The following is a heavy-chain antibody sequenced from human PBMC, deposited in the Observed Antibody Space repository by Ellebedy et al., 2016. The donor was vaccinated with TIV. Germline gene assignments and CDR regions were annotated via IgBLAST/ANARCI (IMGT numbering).Heavy chain of an antibody. J-gene: IGHJ5*02. D-gene: IGHD2-21*02. V-gene: IGHV5-51*01. CDR3: ARGDYYEDPNWFDP. CDR1: GYMFSTYW. CDR2: IYPTDSDT. Sequence: GESLKISCEGSGYMFSTYWIAWVRQMPGKGLEWMGIIYPTDSDTRYSPSFQGQVTISADKSISTAYLQWSSLKASDTAMYYCARGDYYEDPNWFDPWGQGTLVTVSS.